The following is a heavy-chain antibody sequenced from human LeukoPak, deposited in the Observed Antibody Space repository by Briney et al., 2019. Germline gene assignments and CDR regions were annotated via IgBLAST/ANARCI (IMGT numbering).Heavy chain of an antibody. J-gene: IGHJ3*02. CDR3: ARDRWGVAVAGTNDNAFDI. CDR1: GFTFSSYG. CDR2: IWYDGSNK. D-gene: IGHD6-19*01. V-gene: IGHV3-33*01. Sequence: PGGSLRLSCAASGFTFSSYGMHWVRQAPGKGLEWVAVIWYDGSNKYYADSVKGRFTISRDNSKNTPYLQMNSLRAEDTAVYYCARDRWGVAVAGTNDNAFDIWGQGTMVTVSS.